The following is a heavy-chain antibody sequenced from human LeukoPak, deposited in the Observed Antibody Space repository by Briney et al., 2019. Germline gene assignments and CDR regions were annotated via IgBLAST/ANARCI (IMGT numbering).Heavy chain of an antibody. CDR2: ISTSGGST. J-gene: IGHJ4*02. CDR3: AKVVGPTPYFFDY. Sequence: QPGGSLRLSCAAWGFTFSSYAMSWVREAPGKGLECGSDISTSGGSTYYADSVKGRFTISRDNSKNTLYLQMNSLTAEHTAVYYCAKVVGPTPYFFDYWGQGTLVTVSS. D-gene: IGHD1-26*01. CDR1: GFTFSSYA. V-gene: IGHV3-23*01.